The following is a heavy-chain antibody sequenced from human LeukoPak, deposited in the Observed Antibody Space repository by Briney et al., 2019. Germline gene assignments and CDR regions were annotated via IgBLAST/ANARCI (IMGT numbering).Heavy chain of an antibody. J-gene: IGHJ5*02. V-gene: IGHV3-33*01. D-gene: IGHD2-2*02. CDR1: GFTFSSYG. Sequence: GGSLRLSCAASGFTFSSYGMHWVRQAPGKGLEWVAVIWYDGSNKYYADSVKGRFTISRDNSKNTLYLRMNSLRAEDTAVYYCARDFATGPSNPAAISWGQGTLVTVSS. CDR2: IWYDGSNK. CDR3: ARDFATGPSNPAAIS.